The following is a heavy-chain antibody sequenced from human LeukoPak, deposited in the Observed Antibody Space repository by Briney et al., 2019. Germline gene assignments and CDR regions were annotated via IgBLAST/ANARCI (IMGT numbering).Heavy chain of an antibody. V-gene: IGHV1-69*05. D-gene: IGHD2-15*01. Sequence: SVKDSCKASGGTFSSYAISWVRQAPGQGLEWMGRIIPIFGTANYAQKFQGRVTITTDESTSTAYMELSSLRSEDTAVYYCASEVHRYCSGGSCYFNDWGQGTLVTVSS. CDR1: GGTFSSYA. J-gene: IGHJ4*02. CDR3: ASEVHRYCSGGSCYFND. CDR2: IIPIFGTA.